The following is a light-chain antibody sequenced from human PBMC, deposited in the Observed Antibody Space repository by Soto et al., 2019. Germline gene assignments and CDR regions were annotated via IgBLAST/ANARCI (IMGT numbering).Light chain of an antibody. CDR3: HQTYRTPFT. CDR1: QTITTY. J-gene: IGKJ4*01. CDR2: AAS. Sequence: DIQMTQSPSSLSASVGDRVTITCRASQTITTYLNWYQHKPGKAPKLLVYAASNLPGGVPSRFSGRGSATDFTLTISNLQPEDFETYSCHQTYRTPFTLAGGTKVDIK. V-gene: IGKV1-39*01.